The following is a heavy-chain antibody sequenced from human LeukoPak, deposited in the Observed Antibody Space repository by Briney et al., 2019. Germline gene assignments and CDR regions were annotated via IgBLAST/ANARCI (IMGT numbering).Heavy chain of an antibody. D-gene: IGHD6-13*01. CDR2: ISWNSGSI. J-gene: IGHJ4*02. CDR3: AKVSSWPEPGFDY. CDR1: GFTFHDYA. Sequence: PGGSLRLSCAASGFTFHDYAMHGVRQAPGKGLAGVSGISWNSGSIVYADSVKGRFTISRDNAKNSLYLQMNSLRAEDTALYYCAKVSSWPEPGFDYWGQGTLGTVSS. V-gene: IGHV3-9*01.